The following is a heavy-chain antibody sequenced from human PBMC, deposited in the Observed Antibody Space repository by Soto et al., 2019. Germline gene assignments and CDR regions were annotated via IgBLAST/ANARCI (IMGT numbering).Heavy chain of an antibody. D-gene: IGHD1-7*01. CDR3: VKFFVETGGTSGWPWSLDS. V-gene: IGHV3-23*01. CDR1: GFTFSKYA. J-gene: IGHJ4*02. Sequence: EVQLLESGGGLVQPGGSLRLSCAASGFTFSKYAMRWVRQAPGKGLEWVSAISGSGTTTYAADSVRGRFTISRDNSNNMLYLQMNSPSPEHTALYYCVKFFVETGGTSGWPWSLDSWGQGTLVTVSS. CDR2: ISGSGTTT.